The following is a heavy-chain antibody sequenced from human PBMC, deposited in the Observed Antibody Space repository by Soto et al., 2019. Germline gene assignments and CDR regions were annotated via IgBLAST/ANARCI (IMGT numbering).Heavy chain of an antibody. Sequence: QVQLQESGPGLVKPSQTLSLTCTVSGGSISSGDYYWSWIRQHPGKGLEWIGYIYYSWSTYYNPSIKSRVTISVDTSKNQFSLKLSSVTAADTAVYYCARWWSGSRQGFDPWGQGTLVTVSS. J-gene: IGHJ5*02. CDR3: ARWWSGSRQGFDP. V-gene: IGHV4-31*03. CDR2: IYYSWST. CDR1: GGSISSGDYY. D-gene: IGHD3-3*01.